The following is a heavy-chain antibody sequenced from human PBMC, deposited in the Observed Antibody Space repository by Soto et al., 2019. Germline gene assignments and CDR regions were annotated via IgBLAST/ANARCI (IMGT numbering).Heavy chain of an antibody. CDR1: GFTFSSYA. CDR2: ISYDGSNK. J-gene: IGHJ3*02. CDR3: ARASINELTDAFDI. Sequence: QVQLVESGGGVVQPGRSLRLSCAASGFTFSSYAMHWVRQAPGKGLEWVAVISYDGSNKYYADSVKGRFTISRDNSKNTLYLQMNSLRAEDTAVYYCARASINELTDAFDIWGQGTMVTVSS. V-gene: IGHV3-30-3*01. D-gene: IGHD3-3*02.